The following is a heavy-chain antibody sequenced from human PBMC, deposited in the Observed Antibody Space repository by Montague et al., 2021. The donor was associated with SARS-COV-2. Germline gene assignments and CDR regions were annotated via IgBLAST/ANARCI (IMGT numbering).Heavy chain of an antibody. D-gene: IGHD3-3*01. CDR1: GRSFSGYY. CDR3: ARGLGRPGTIFGVALY. J-gene: IGHJ4*02. CDR2: INHSGGT. Sequence: SDTLSLTCGVYGRSFSGYYWSWIRQPPGKGLQWIGGINHSGGTNYNSSLNSRGTISLDTSKNQFSLRLTSVSAADTAVYYCARGLGRPGTIFGVALYWGQGTLVTVSS. V-gene: IGHV4-34*01.